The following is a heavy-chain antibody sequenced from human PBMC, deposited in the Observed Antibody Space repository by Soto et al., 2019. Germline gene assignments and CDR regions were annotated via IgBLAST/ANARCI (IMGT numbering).Heavy chain of an antibody. V-gene: IGHV1-46*01. Sequence: QVQLVQSGAEVKKPGASVKVSCKASGYTFTSYYMHWVRQAPGQGLEWMGIINPSGGSTSYAQKFQGRVTMTRDTSTSTGYMELSSLRSEDTAVYYCARERLFSGWYRNFDYWGQGTLVTVSS. CDR3: ARERLFSGWYRNFDY. CDR1: GYTFTSYY. D-gene: IGHD6-19*01. CDR2: INPSGGST. J-gene: IGHJ4*02.